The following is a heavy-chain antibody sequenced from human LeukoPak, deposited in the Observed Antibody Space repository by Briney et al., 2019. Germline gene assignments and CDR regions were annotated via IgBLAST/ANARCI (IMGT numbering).Heavy chain of an antibody. J-gene: IGHJ4*02. CDR1: GFTFSNYA. CDR2: ISYDASND. CDR3: ARDRLATPTLKYSGSSCAD. Sequence: PGRSLRLSCAASGFTFSNYAMHWVRQAPGKGLEWVAVISYDASNDYYAESVKGRFTISRDNSKNTLYLQMNSLRQEDTAVYSCARDRLATPTLKYSGSSCADWGQGTLVTVSS. D-gene: IGHD5-12*01. V-gene: IGHV3-30-3*01.